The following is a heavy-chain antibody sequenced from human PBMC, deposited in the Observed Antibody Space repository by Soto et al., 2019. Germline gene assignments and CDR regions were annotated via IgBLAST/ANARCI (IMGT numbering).Heavy chain of an antibody. CDR2: VSLTGDRT. CDR3: ARGGGYCTPTSCAIDS. CDR1: RFSFSSYE. V-gene: IGHV3-23*01. J-gene: IGHJ4*02. Sequence: GGSLRLSCVASRFSFSSYEMSWVRQAAGKGLEWVSRVSLTGDRTNYAGSVKGRFTVSRDNFKNTLYLEMDSLRPEDTAIYYCARGGGYCTPTSCAIDSWGRGTPVTVS. D-gene: IGHD2-8*01.